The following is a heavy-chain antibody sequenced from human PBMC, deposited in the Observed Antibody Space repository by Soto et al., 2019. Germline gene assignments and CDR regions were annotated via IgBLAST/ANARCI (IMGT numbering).Heavy chain of an antibody. CDR3: ARLVVVPTAIYYYYYGMDV. J-gene: IGHJ6*02. D-gene: IGHD2-2*01. CDR1: GGSISSYY. Sequence: PSETLSLTCTVSGGSISSYYWSWIRQPPGKGLEWIGYIYYSGSTNYNPSLKSRLTISLDTSKNQFSLHLSSVTAADTAVYYCARLVVVPTAIYYYYYGMDVWGQGTTVTVSS. CDR2: IYYSGST. V-gene: IGHV4-59*12.